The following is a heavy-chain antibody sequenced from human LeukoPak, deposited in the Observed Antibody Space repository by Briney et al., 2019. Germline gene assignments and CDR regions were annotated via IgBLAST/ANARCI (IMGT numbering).Heavy chain of an antibody. CDR1: GFTFSDFW. CDR2: ISGSGGST. V-gene: IGHV3-23*01. D-gene: IGHD3-22*01. CDR3: AKDAEGDSSGYYGY. J-gene: IGHJ4*02. Sequence: GGSLRLSCAASGFTFSDFWMHWVRQAPGKGLEWASAISGSGGSTYYADSVKGRFIISRYNSKNTLYLQMNSLRAEDTAVYYCAKDAEGDSSGYYGYWGQGTLVTVSS.